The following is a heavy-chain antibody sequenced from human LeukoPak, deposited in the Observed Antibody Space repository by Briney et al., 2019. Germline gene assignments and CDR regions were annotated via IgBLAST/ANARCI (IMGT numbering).Heavy chain of an antibody. J-gene: IGHJ5*01. CDR1: GFSASGNN. CDR2: IYSGGNT. Sequence: GGSLRLSRAAAGFSASGNNMSWGRQAPGKGLEWVSVIYSGGNTYYADSVKGRFTISRDNSRNTLYLQMNSLRAEDTAVYYCARASSGWYLGDSWGQGTLVTVSS. D-gene: IGHD6-19*01. V-gene: IGHV3-53*01. CDR3: ARASSGWYLGDS.